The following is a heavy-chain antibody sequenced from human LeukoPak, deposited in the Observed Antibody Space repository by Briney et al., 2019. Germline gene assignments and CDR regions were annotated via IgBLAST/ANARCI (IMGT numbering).Heavy chain of an antibody. Sequence: GGSLRLSCAASGFTSSNAWMSWVRQAPGKGLEWVGRIKSKTDGGTTDYAVPVKDRFTISRDDSKNTLYLQMYSLKTEDTAVYYCTTLSGSSDTWGQGTLVTVSS. CDR2: IKSKTDGGTT. CDR1: GFTSSNAW. D-gene: IGHD1-26*01. V-gene: IGHV3-15*01. CDR3: TTLSGSSDT. J-gene: IGHJ4*02.